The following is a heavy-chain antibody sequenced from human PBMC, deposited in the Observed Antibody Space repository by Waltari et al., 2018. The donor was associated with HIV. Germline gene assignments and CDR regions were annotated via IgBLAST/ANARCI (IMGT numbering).Heavy chain of an antibody. CDR1: GFPLSTHA. Sequence: VQLLEHGGGLVQPGGSLRLPCQTSGFPLSTHALRWVCQAPGKGLEWVSSVSGSGSSTYYADSIEGRFTISRDNSKNTLYLQMNILRAEDTAAYYCAKVPQYISSSIYYYGMDVWGQGTTVTVSS. CDR2: VSGSGSST. J-gene: IGHJ6*02. CDR3: AKVPQYISSSIYYYGMDV. V-gene: IGHV3-23*01. D-gene: IGHD6-6*01.